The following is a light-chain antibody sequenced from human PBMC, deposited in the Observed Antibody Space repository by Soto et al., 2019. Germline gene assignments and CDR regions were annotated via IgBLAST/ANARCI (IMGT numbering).Light chain of an antibody. CDR2: KAS. J-gene: IGKJ2*01. Sequence: DIQMTQSPSTLSASVGDRVTITCLASQSISSWLAWYQQTPGKAPKLLIYKASSLESWVPSRFSGRGSVTEFTLTISSLQPDDVAPYYCQQYNSYSYTFGQGTKLEIK. CDR1: QSISSW. V-gene: IGKV1-5*03. CDR3: QQYNSYSYT.